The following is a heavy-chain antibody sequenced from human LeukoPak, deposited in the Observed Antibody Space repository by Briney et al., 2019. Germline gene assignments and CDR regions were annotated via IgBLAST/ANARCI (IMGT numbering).Heavy chain of an antibody. V-gene: IGHV4-4*07. J-gene: IGHJ5*01. CDR2: IYTSGST. Sequence: SETLSLTCTVSGGSISSYYWSWIRQPAGKGLEWIGRIYTSGSTTYNPSLKSRVTMSVDTSKNQFSLKLSSVTAADTAVYYCATDGMVRGPDAWFDSWGQGTMVTVSS. D-gene: IGHD3-10*01. CDR3: ATDGMVRGPDAWFDS. CDR1: GGSISSYY.